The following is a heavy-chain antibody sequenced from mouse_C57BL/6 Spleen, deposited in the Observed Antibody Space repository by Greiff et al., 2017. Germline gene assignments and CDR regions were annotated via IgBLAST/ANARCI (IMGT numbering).Heavy chain of an antibody. CDR3: ARERDYGSFFDY. D-gene: IGHD1-1*01. CDR1: GFTFSDYY. CDR2: INYDGSST. Sequence: EVQRVESEGGLVQPGSSMKLSCTASGFTFSDYYMAWVRQVPEKGLEWVANINYDGSSTYYLDSLKSRFIISRDNAKNILYLQMSSLKSEDTATYYCARERDYGSFFDYWGQGTTLTVSS. V-gene: IGHV5-16*01. J-gene: IGHJ2*01.